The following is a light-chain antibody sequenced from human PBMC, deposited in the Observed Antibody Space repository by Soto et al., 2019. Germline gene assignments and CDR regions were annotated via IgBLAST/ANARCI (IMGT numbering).Light chain of an antibody. CDR1: SSDVGAYHS. CDR3: TSFTDTGIVI. J-gene: IGLJ2*01. Sequence: QSALTQPASVSGSPGQSFTISCTGTSSDVGAYHSVSWYQQHPGKAPKLIIFDVSNRPSGVSDRFSGSKSGNTASRTISGLQADDEAEYYCTSFTDTGIVIFGGGTKLTVL. V-gene: IGLV2-14*03. CDR2: DVS.